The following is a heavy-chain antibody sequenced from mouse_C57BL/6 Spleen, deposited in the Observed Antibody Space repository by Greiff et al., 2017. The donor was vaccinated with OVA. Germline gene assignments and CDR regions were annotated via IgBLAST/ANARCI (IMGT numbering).Heavy chain of an antibody. CDR1: GFSLTSYG. Sequence: QVQLQQSGPGLVAPSQSLSLTCTVSGFSLTSYGVDYVRQPPREGLLWLGVIWGGGSTNYNSALMSSLSISTDNSKSQVNLKMNSQLTADTAMDNCANRRGSSSNYAMDDWGKGPTVT. CDR2: IWGGGST. CDR3: ANRRGSSSNYAMDD. J-gene: IGHJ4*01. D-gene: IGHD1-1*01. V-gene: IGHV2-9*01.